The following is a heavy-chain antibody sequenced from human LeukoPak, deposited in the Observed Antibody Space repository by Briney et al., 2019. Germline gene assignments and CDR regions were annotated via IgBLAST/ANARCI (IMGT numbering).Heavy chain of an antibody. D-gene: IGHD2-21*01. J-gene: IGHJ4*02. CDR1: GSSFSTHA. CDR3: AGAIGYFDY. Sequence: PGGSLRLSCAASGSSFSTHAMHGVRQAPGKGLEWVGVISYDGSDKYYVDSVKGRFTISRDNSKNTLYLQMNSLRAEDTAVYYCAGAIGYFDYWGQGTLVTVSS. V-gene: IGHV3-30*03. CDR2: ISYDGSDK.